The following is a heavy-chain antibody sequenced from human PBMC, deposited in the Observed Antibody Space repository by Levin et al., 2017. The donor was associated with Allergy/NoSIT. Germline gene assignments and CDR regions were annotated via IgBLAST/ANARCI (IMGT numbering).Heavy chain of an antibody. Sequence: GESLKISCKASAYNFRTYWIGWVRQTPGNGLEWMGIIYPDDSETRYSPSFQGQVTTSVDTSTSTAYLQWTSLKASDTAMYYCARLERKEKYNNGGGYDYWGQGTLVTVSS. V-gene: IGHV5-51*01. CDR3: ARLERKEKYNNGGGYDY. D-gene: IGHD6-19*01. J-gene: IGHJ4*02. CDR1: AYNFRTYW. CDR2: IYPDDSET.